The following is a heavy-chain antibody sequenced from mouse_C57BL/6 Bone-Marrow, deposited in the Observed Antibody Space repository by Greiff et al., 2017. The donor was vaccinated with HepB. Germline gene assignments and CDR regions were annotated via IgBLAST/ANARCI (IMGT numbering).Heavy chain of an antibody. CDR1: GYTFTSYW. Sequence: EVQGVESGTVLARPGASVKMSCKTSGYTFTSYWMHWVKQRPGQGLEWIGAIYPGNSDTSYNQKFKGKAKLTAVTSASTAYMELSSLTNEDSAVYYCTGNYYGSSSPYYLDYWGQGTTLTVSS. D-gene: IGHD1-1*01. V-gene: IGHV1-5*01. CDR3: TGNYYGSSSPYYLDY. CDR2: IYPGNSDT. J-gene: IGHJ2*01.